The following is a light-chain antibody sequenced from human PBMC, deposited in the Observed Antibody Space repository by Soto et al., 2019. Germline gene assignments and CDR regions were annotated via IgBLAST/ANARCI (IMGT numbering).Light chain of an antibody. Sequence: DIQMTQSPSSVSASVGDRVTITCRASQGISSWLAWYQQKPGKAPKLLIYAAASLQSGVPSRFSGSGSGTHLTLLITNLQPEDLAAYYCPHANSFPPTLGQGTRLEIK. J-gene: IGKJ5*01. V-gene: IGKV1D-12*01. CDR2: AAA. CDR3: PHANSFPPT. CDR1: QGISSW.